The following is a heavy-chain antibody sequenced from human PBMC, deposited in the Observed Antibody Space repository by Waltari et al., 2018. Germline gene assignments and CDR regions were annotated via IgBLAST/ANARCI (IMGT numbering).Heavy chain of an antibody. CDR3: ARGIDY. CDR1: GGSSSGYY. V-gene: IGHV4-34*02. Sequence: VQLQQWGAGLVKPSETLSLTCAVHGGSSSGYYWSWFRQPPGKGLEWIGEINQAGNTNYNPSLKSRVTISVETSKSQFSLRLDSVTAADTALYYCARGIDYWGQGTLVTVSS. J-gene: IGHJ4*02. CDR2: INQAGNT.